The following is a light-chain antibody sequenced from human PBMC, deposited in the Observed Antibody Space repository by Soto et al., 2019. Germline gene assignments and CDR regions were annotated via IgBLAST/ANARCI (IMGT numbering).Light chain of an antibody. CDR2: GAS. V-gene: IGKV3-15*01. CDR3: QQYNNWYQT. CDR1: QSVSTN. Sequence: EAVLTHSPATLSVSPGERATLSCRASQSVSTNLAWYQQRHGQAPRLLIYGASKRAIGLPARFSGSGSGTEFTLTITSLQSEDFAVYYCQQYNNWYQTFGQGTRWIS. J-gene: IGKJ1*01.